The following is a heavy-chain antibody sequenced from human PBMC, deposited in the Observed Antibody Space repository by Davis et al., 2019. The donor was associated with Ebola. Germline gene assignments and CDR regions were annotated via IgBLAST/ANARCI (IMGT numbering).Heavy chain of an antibody. D-gene: IGHD1-26*01. J-gene: IGHJ4*02. CDR3: ARGPQWELLPYFDY. Sequence: GESLKISCAASGFTFSSYEMNWVRQAPGKGLEWVAVIWYDGSNKYYADSVKGRFTISRDNSKNTLYLQMNSLRAEDTAVYYCARGPQWELLPYFDYWGQGTLVTVSS. CDR1: GFTFSSYE. CDR2: IWYDGSNK. V-gene: IGHV3-33*08.